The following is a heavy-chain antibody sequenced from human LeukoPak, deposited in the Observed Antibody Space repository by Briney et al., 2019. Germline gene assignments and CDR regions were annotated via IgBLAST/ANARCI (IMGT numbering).Heavy chain of an antibody. V-gene: IGHV1-18*01. CDR3: ARASLSYDILTGYYLDNWFDP. CDR1: GGTFSSYA. D-gene: IGHD3-9*01. J-gene: IGHJ5*02. CDR2: ISAYNGNT. Sequence: GASVKVSCKASGGTFSSYAISWVRQAPGQGLEWMGWISAYNGNTNYAQKLQGRVTMTTDTSTSTAYMELRSLRSDDTAVYYCARASLSYDILTGYYLDNWFDPWGQGTLVTVSS.